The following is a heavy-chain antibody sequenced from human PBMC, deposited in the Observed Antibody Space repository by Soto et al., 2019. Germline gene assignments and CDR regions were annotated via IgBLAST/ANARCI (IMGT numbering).Heavy chain of an antibody. D-gene: IGHD7-27*01. Sequence: SSETLSLTCIVSGDCVTSGSYYWTWLRQPPGKGLEWIGYISYTGRTKYNPSLQSRVTISVDTSKNDFSLNLSSVTAADTAVYFCAREWGLLPYYGMNVWGHVTWVTFSS. V-gene: IGHV4-61*03. CDR2: ISYTGRT. CDR3: AREWGLLPYYGMNV. CDR1: GDCVTSGSYY. J-gene: IGHJ6*02.